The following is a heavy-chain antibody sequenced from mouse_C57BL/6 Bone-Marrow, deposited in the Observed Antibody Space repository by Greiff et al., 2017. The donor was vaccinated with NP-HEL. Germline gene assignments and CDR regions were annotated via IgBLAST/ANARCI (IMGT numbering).Heavy chain of an antibody. CDR3: ARKRFGSAGDGYYFDY. V-gene: IGHV1-7*01. D-gene: IGHD1-1*01. Sequence: QVQLKESGAELAKPGASVKLSCKASGYTFTSYWMHWVKQRPGQGLEWIGYINPSSGYTKYNQKFKDKATLTADKSSSTAYMQLSSLTYEDSAVYYCARKRFGSAGDGYYFDYWGQGTTLTVSS. CDR2: INPSSGYT. J-gene: IGHJ2*01. CDR1: GYTFTSYW.